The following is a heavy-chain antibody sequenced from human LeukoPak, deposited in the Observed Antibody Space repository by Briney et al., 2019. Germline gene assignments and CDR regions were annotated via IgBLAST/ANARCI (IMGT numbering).Heavy chain of an antibody. Sequence: SETLSLTCIVSGGPISSGGYYWNWIRQPSGKGLEWIGYMYHNGSTYYNPSLKSRATISGDRSRNQFSLKLSSVTAADTAVYYCARGAYVGGYPNDYWGQGTLVTVSS. J-gene: IGHJ4*02. V-gene: IGHV4-30-2*01. CDR2: MYHNGST. CDR3: ARGAYVGGYPNDY. CDR1: GGPISSGGYY. D-gene: IGHD2-2*01.